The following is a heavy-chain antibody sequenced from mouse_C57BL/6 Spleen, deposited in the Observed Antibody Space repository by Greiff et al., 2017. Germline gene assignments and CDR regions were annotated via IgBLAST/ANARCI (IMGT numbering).Heavy chain of an antibody. D-gene: IGHD1-1*01. CDR2: INPNNGGT. CDR1: GYTFTDYN. V-gene: IGHV1-18*01. J-gene: IGHJ2*01. CDR3: ARRDYGSSYDYFDY. Sequence: EVQRVESGPELVKPGASVKIPCKASGYTFTDYNMDWVKQSHGKSLEWIGDINPNNGGTIYNQKFKGKATLTVDKSSSTAYMELRSLTSEDTAVYYCARRDYGSSYDYFDYWGQGTTLTVSS.